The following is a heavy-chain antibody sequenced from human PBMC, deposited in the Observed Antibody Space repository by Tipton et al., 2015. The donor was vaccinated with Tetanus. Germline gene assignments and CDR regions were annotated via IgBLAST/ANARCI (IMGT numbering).Heavy chain of an antibody. V-gene: IGHV4-4*02. CDR3: AKEKRSGYFGYGMDV. J-gene: IGHJ6*02. Sequence: SLRLSCAVSGGSISSSNWWSWVRQPPGKGLEWIGEIYHSGSTNYNPSLKSRVTISVDKSKNQFSLKLSSVTAADTAVYYCAKEKRSGYFGYGMDVWGQGTTVTVSS. CDR1: GGSISSSNW. CDR2: IYHSGST. D-gene: IGHD3-3*01.